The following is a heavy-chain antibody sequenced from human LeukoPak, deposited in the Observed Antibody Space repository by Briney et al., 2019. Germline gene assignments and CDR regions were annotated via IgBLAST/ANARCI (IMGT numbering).Heavy chain of an antibody. CDR1: GASTSAYY. V-gene: IGHV4-59*01. CDR3: AHSKRGGGYYINAFAV. D-gene: IGHD1-26*01. CDR2: TYSGGNA. J-gene: IGHJ3*01. Sequence: SETLSLTCTVSGASTSAYYWSWVRQPPGKGLEWIGYTYSGGNANYNPSLKSRVTISIDTSENQFSLRLTSVTAADTAVYFCAHSKRGGGYYINAFAVWGQATLLTISS.